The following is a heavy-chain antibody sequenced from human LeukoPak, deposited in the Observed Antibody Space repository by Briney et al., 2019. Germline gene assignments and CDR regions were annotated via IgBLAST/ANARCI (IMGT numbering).Heavy chain of an antibody. CDR2: ITFSSSHI. D-gene: IGHD3-10*01. CDR3: ARGPQFSGPGWFDP. V-gene: IGHV3-21*01. Sequence: PGGSLRLSCAASGFTFSGYAMSWVRQAPGKGLECVSSITFSSSHIYYADSVKGRFTISRDNTKDSLDLQMNSLRAEDTAIYYCARGPQFSGPGWFDPWGQGTLVTVSS. CDR1: GFTFSGYA. J-gene: IGHJ5*02.